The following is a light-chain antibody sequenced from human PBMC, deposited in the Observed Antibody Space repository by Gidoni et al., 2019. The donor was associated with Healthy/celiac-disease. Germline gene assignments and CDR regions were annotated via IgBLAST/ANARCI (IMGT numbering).Light chain of an antibody. Sequence: PGERVTLSCRASQSVSSSYLTWYQQKPGQAPRLLFYGASTRATSIPARFSGSGSGTDFTLTIRSLQPEDFAVYYCQQDYNLRTFGQGTRLEIK. CDR1: QSVSSSY. CDR3: QQDYNLRT. CDR2: GAS. V-gene: IGKV3D-7*01. J-gene: IGKJ5*01.